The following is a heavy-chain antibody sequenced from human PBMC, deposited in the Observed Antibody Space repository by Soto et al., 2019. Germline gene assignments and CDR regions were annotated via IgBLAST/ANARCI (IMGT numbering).Heavy chain of an antibody. CDR3: ARGDYYDTSGPFSDAFDI. CDR2: ISSSSTI. CDR1: GFTFSSYS. D-gene: IGHD3-22*01. Sequence: PGGSLRLSCAASGFTFSSYSMNWVRQAPGKGLEWVSYISSSSTIYYADSVKGRFTISRDNAKNSLYLQMNSLRAEDTAVYYCARGDYYDTSGPFSDAFDIWGQGTMVTVSS. V-gene: IGHV3-48*01. J-gene: IGHJ3*02.